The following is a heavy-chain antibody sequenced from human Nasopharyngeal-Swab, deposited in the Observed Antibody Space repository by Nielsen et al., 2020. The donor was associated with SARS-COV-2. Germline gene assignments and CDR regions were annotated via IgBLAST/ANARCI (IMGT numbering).Heavy chain of an antibody. CDR2: IKSKVDGGRT. V-gene: IGHV3-15*01. CDR3: STNKYRSGDDR. J-gene: IGHJ5*02. Sequence: GESLKISCVASGFTFNDFGMHWVRQAPGKGLEWVGRIKSKVDGGRTDYAAPVKDRFIISRDDSKNMLYVQMNSLRTEDTAVYYCSTNKYRSGDDRWGQGTLVTVSS. D-gene: IGHD3-3*01. CDR1: GFTFNDFG.